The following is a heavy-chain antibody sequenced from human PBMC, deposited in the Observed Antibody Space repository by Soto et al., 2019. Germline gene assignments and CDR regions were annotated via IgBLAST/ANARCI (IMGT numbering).Heavy chain of an antibody. Sequence: PSETLSLTCAVYGGSFSGYYWSWIRQPPGKGLEWIGEINHSGSTNYNPSLKSRVTISVDTSKNQFSLKLSSVTAADTAVYYCARATYYYGSGSYGMDVWGQGTTVPSP. CDR1: GGSFSGYY. V-gene: IGHV4-34*01. D-gene: IGHD3-10*01. J-gene: IGHJ6*02. CDR3: ARATYYYGSGSYGMDV. CDR2: INHSGST.